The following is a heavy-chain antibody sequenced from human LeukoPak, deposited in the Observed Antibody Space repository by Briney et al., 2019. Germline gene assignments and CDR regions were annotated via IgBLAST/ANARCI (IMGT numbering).Heavy chain of an antibody. V-gene: IGHV4-38-2*02. Sequence: SETLSLTCTVSGYSISSGYYWGWIRQPPGKGLEWIGSIYHSGSTYYNPSLKSRVTISVDTSKNQFSLKLRSVTAADTAVYYCARDSGYDIIDYWGQGTLVTVSS. D-gene: IGHD5-12*01. J-gene: IGHJ4*02. CDR3: ARDSGYDIIDY. CDR2: IYHSGST. CDR1: GYSISSGYY.